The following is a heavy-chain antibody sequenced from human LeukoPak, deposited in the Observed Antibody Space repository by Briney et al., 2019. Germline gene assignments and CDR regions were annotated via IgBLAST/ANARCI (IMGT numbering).Heavy chain of an antibody. Sequence: PGGSLRLSCAASGFTFSSYAMTWVRQAPGKGLEWVSVISGSGGSTYHADSVKGRFTISRDNSKNTLYLQMNSLRAEDTAVYYCAKGSSPSGSYYKDDYWGQGTLVTVSS. J-gene: IGHJ4*02. D-gene: IGHD3-10*01. CDR3: AKGSSPSGSYYKDDY. CDR1: GFTFSSYA. V-gene: IGHV3-23*01. CDR2: ISGSGGST.